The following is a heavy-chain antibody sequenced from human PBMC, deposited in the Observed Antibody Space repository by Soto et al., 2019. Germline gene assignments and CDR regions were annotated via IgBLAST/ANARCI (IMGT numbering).Heavy chain of an antibody. D-gene: IGHD1-1*01. CDR3: ARDLQPSGYYYGMDV. CDR2: ISYDGSNK. Sequence: QVQLVESGGGVVQPGRSLRLSCAASGFTFSSYAMHWVRQAPGKGLEWVAVISYDGSNKYYADSVKGRFTISRDNSKNTLYLQMNSLRAEDTAMYYCARDLQPSGYYYGMDVWGQGTTVTVSS. J-gene: IGHJ6*01. V-gene: IGHV3-30-3*01. CDR1: GFTFSSYA.